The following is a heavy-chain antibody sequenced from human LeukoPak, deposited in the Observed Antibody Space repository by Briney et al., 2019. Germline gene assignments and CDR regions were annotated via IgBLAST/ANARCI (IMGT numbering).Heavy chain of an antibody. Sequence: PGESLGLSCTASGFTFSNFWMGWVRQAPGKGLEWVANIKQDETEKFYLGSVKGRFTISRDNAKNSLYLQMNSLRVEDTALYYCVKGLDYSSSQMDSWGQGTLVTVSS. CDR1: GFTFSNFW. J-gene: IGHJ4*02. CDR2: IKQDETEK. V-gene: IGHV3-7*03. D-gene: IGHD6-6*01. CDR3: VKGLDYSSSQMDS.